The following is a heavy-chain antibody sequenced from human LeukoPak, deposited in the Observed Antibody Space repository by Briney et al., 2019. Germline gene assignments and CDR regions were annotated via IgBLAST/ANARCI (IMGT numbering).Heavy chain of an antibody. J-gene: IGHJ4*02. V-gene: IGHV4-59*12. CDR3: ARDRYCSGGSCYPRRFDY. D-gene: IGHD2-15*01. CDR1: GGSISSYY. Sequence: PSETLSLTCTVSGGSISSYYWSWIRQPPGKGLEWIGYIYYSGSTNYNPSLKSRVTISVDTSKNQFSLKLSSVTAADTAVYYCARDRYCSGGSCYPRRFDYWGQGTLVTVSS. CDR2: IYYSGST.